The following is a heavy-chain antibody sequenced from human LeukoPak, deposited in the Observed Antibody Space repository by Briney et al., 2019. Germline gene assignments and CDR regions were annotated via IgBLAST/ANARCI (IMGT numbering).Heavy chain of an antibody. V-gene: IGHV3-11*01. CDR1: GFTFSDYY. J-gene: IGHJ4*02. CDR2: ISSSGSTI. Sequence: GGSLRLSCAASGFTFSDYYMSWIRQAPGKGLEWVSYISSSGSTIYYADSVKGRFTISRDNAKNSLYLQMNSLRAEDTAVYYCAREDCSSTSCYLLDYWGQGTLVTVSS. CDR3: AREDCSSTSCYLLDY. D-gene: IGHD2-2*01.